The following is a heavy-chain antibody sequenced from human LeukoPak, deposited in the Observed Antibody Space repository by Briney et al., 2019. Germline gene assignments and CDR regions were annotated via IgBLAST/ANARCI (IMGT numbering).Heavy chain of an antibody. CDR2: IRSKAYGGTT. D-gene: IGHD1-7*01. CDR1: GFTFGDYA. CDR3: TRDLKNLGNYYYYGMDV. J-gene: IGHJ6*04. V-gene: IGHV3-49*04. Sequence: GRSLRLSCTASGFTFGDYAMSWVRQAPGKGLEWVGFIRSKAYGGTTEYAGSVKGRFTISRDDSKSIAYLQMNSLKPEDTAVYYCTRDLKNLGNYYYYGMDVWGKGTTVTVSS.